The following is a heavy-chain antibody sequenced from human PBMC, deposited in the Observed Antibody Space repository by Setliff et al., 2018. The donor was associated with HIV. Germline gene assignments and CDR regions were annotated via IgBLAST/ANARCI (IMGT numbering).Heavy chain of an antibody. CDR3: AKDKGGYNWNYFDY. CDR2: FWADASRK. J-gene: IGHJ4*02. CDR1: GYVFINHG. Sequence: GGSLRLSCAASGYVFINHGIHWVRQAPGKGLEWVAVFWADASRKYFADSVKGRFTISRDTSTNTLYLQMDGLRAEDTAVYYCAKDKGGYNWNYFDYWGPGTQVTVSS. V-gene: IGHV3-30*02. D-gene: IGHD1-20*01.